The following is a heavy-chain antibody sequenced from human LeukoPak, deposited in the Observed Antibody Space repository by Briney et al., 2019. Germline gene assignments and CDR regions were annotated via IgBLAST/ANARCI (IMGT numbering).Heavy chain of an antibody. CDR1: GFTLSSYR. Sequence: PGGSLRLSCAASGFTLSSYRMMWVRQAPGKGLEWVANINHEGREKNYVDSVKGRFTISRDNAKSSLYLQMDSLRVEDTAVYYCVTDRPYTWSSRSIRLDYWGQGILVSVPS. V-gene: IGHV3-7*01. CDR3: VTDRPYTWSSRSIRLDY. CDR2: INHEGREK. J-gene: IGHJ4*02. D-gene: IGHD3-22*01.